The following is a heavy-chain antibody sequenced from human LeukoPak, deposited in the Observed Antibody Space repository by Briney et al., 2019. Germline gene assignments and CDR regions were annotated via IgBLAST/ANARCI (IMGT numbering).Heavy chain of an antibody. CDR2: IRYDGSNK. CDR3: ARGERSLTWIQLPFDC. CDR1: GFTFSSYG. Sequence: GGSLRLSCAASGFTFSSYGMHWVRQAPGKGLEWVAFIRYDGSNKYYADSVKGRFTISRDNAKNSLYLQMNSLRAEDTAVYYCARGERSLTWIQLPFDCWGQGTLVTVSS. V-gene: IGHV3-30*02. D-gene: IGHD5-18*01. J-gene: IGHJ4*02.